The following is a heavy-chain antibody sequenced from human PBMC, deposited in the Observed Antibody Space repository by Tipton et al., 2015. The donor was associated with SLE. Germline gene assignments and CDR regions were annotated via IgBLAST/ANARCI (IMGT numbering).Heavy chain of an antibody. CDR2: IDPSDSYT. CDR1: GYSFTSYW. D-gene: IGHD2-2*01. CDR3: AGGGCRSTSCYYYYYGMDV. V-gene: IGHV5-10-1*01. Sequence: QSGPEVKKPGESLRISCKGSGYSFTSYWISWVRQMPGKGLEWMGRIDPSDSYTNYSPSFQGHVTISADKSISTAYLQWSSLKASDTAMYYCAGGGCRSTSCYYYYYGMDVWGQGTTVTVSS. J-gene: IGHJ6*02.